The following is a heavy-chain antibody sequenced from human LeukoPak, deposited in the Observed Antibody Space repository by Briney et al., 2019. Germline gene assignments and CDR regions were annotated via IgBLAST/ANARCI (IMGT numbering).Heavy chain of an antibody. CDR1: GYTFTSYG. CDR2: ISGYNGKT. Sequence: ASVKVSCKASGYTFTSYGITWVRRAPGQGLEWMGWISGYNGKTNYVQKFQGRVTMTTDTSTSTAYMELRSLRSDDTAVYYCARDCPDITAATCRGMDVWGQGTTVTVSS. CDR3: ARDCPDITAATCRGMDV. D-gene: IGHD1-7*01. V-gene: IGHV1-18*01. J-gene: IGHJ6*02.